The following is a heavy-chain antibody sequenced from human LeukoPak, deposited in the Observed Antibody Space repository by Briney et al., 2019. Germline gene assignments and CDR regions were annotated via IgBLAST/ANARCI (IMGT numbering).Heavy chain of an antibody. V-gene: IGHV1-46*01. Sequence: ASVKVSCKASGYTFTSYYMHWVRQAPGQGLEWMGIINPSGGSTSYAQKFQGRVTMTRDTSTSTVYMELRSLRSEDTAVYYCATSGAVTFFDYWGQGTLVTVSS. CDR1: GYTFTSYY. CDR2: INPSGGST. D-gene: IGHD4-17*01. CDR3: ATSGAVTFFDY. J-gene: IGHJ4*02.